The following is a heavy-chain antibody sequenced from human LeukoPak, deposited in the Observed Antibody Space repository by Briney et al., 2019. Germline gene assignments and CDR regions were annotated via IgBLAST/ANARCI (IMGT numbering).Heavy chain of an antibody. CDR2: IYYDGNNK. J-gene: IGHJ4*02. D-gene: IGHD2-2*01. Sequence: GGSLRLSCTASGFTFSTYGMHWVRQAPGKGLEWLAFIYYDGNNKYYADSVKGRYTISRDNSKNTLYLQMNTLRAEDTAVFYCVKACSSTSCYGTFDYWGQGTLVTVSS. CDR3: VKACSSTSCYGTFDY. CDR1: GFTFSTYG. V-gene: IGHV3-30*02.